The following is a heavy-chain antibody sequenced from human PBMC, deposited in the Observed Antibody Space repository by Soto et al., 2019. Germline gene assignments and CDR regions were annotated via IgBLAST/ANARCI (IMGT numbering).Heavy chain of an antibody. V-gene: IGHV1-69*04. Sequence: SVKVSCKASGGTFSSYAISWVRQAPGQGLEWMGRIIPILGIANYAQKFQGRVTITADKSTSTAYMELSSLRSEDTAVYYCARQGAVPYYYYGMDVWGQGTTVTVSS. J-gene: IGHJ6*02. CDR3: ARQGAVPYYYYGMDV. CDR1: GGTFSSYA. CDR2: IIPILGIA.